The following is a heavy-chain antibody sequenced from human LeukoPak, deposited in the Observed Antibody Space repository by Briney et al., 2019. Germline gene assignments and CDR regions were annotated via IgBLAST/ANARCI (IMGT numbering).Heavy chain of an antibody. V-gene: IGHV4-31*03. CDR1: GGSISSGGYY. D-gene: IGHD3-22*01. CDR2: IYYSGST. CDR3: ARDTYYYDSSGYYSYFDY. J-gene: IGHJ4*02. Sequence: SQTLSLTCTVSGGSISSGGYYWSWIRQHPGKGLEWIGYIYYSGSTYYNPSLKSRVTISVDTSKNQFSLKLSSATAADTAVYYCARDTYYYDSSGYYSYFDYWGQGTLVTVSS.